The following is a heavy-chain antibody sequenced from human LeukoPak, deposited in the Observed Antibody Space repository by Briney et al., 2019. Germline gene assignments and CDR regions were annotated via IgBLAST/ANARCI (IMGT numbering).Heavy chain of an antibody. V-gene: IGHV4-59*01. CDR1: GGSISSYY. CDR2: FYYSGSI. D-gene: IGHD4-17*01. Sequence: PSETLSLTCTVSGGSISSYYWSWIRQPPGKGLEWIGYFYYSGSINYNPSLKSRVTISVDTSKNQFSLKLSSVTAADTAVYYCARDGRSTYGDYGYYFDYWGQGTLVTVSS. CDR3: ARDGRSTYGDYGYYFDY. J-gene: IGHJ4*02.